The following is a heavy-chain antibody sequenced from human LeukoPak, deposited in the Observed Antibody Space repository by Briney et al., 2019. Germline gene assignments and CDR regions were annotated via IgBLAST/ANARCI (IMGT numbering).Heavy chain of an antibody. CDR1: GGSMSSYY. Sequence: PSETLSLTCTVSGGSMSSYYWTWIRQPAGKGLEWIGRIYTSGSTNYNPSLKSRVTMSVDTSKNQFSLNLSSVTAADTAVYYCGREGTAAGLYYYMDVWGKGTTVTVSS. D-gene: IGHD6-13*01. J-gene: IGHJ6*03. CDR3: GREGTAAGLYYYMDV. CDR2: IYTSGST. V-gene: IGHV4-4*07.